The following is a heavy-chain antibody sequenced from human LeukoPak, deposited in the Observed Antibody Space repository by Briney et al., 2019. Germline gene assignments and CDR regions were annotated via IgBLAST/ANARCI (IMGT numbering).Heavy chain of an antibody. Sequence: PGGSLRLSCAASGFTFSDYYMSWMRQAPGKGLEWVSYISGSSTYTNYADSVKGRFTISRDNAKNSVNLQMNSLRAEDTAVYYCARDDIRSPGNWGQGTLVAVSS. CDR3: ARDDIRSPGN. CDR2: ISGSSTYT. D-gene: IGHD3-16*01. J-gene: IGHJ4*02. CDR1: GFTFSDYY. V-gene: IGHV3-11*05.